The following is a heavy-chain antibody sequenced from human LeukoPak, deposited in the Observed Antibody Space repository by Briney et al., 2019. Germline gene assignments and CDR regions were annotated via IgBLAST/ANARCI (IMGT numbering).Heavy chain of an antibody. J-gene: IGHJ4*02. CDR1: GFTFDDYG. D-gene: IGHD2-15*01. CDR3: ARAGILGYCSGGSCYGGVDY. CDR2: INWNGGST. V-gene: IGHV3-20*04. Sequence: PGGSLRLSCAASGFTFDDYGMSWVRQAPGKGLEWVSGINWNGGSTGYADSVKGRFTISRDNAKNSLYLQMNSLRAEDTALYYCARAGILGYCSGGSCYGGVDYWGQGTLVTVSS.